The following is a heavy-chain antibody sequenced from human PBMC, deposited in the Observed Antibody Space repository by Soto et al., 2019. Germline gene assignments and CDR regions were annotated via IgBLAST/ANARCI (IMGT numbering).Heavy chain of an antibody. J-gene: IGHJ4*02. V-gene: IGHV4-39*01. CDR2: IYFNGNT. CDR1: GVSITDTSYY. Sequence: QLQLQESGPGLVKPSETLSLTCNVSGVSITDTSYYWGWIRQPPGKGLEWIGTIYFNGNTFYNPYLKRRRTISVDTSKNQISLRLTSVTAADTAVYYCSRQGSYWGQGTLFAVSS. CDR3: SRQGSY.